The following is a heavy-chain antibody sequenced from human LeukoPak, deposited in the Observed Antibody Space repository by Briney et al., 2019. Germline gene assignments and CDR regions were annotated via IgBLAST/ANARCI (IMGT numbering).Heavy chain of an antibody. CDR1: GFTFSSYA. D-gene: IGHD5-18*01. CDR3: AREIRGYSHGGN. Sequence: GGSLRLSCAASGFTFSSYAMSWVRQAPGKGLEWVSAISGSGGSTYYADSVKGRFTISRDNAKNSLYLQMNSLRAEDTAVYYCAREIRGYSHGGNWGQGALVTVSS. CDR2: ISGSGGST. J-gene: IGHJ4*02. V-gene: IGHV3-23*01.